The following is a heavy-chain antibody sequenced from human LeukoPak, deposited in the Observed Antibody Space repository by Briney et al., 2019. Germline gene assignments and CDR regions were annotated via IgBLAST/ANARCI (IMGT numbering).Heavy chain of an antibody. CDR1: GGSISSGGYY. D-gene: IGHD3-22*01. Sequence: SQTLSLTCTVSGGSISSGGYYWSWIRQHPGKGLEWIGYIYYSGSTYYNPSLQSRVTISVDTFKNQFSLKLSSVTAADTAVYYCARASYYYDSSGYYYFDYWGQGTLVTVSS. CDR2: IYYSGST. CDR3: ARASYYYDSSGYYYFDY. J-gene: IGHJ4*02. V-gene: IGHV4-31*03.